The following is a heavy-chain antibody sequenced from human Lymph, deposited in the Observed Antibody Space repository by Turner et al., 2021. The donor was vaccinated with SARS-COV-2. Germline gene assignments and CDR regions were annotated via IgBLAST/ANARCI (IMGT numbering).Heavy chain of an antibody. Sequence: QMQLLQAGPEGKKPGTSVKVSCKASGFTFSSSAVQWVRQARGQRLEWIGWIGVGSGNTNYAQKFQERVTITRDMSTSTAYMNLSSLRSEDTAVCYCAAPYCSGGTCSDGFDIWGQGTMVTVSS. D-gene: IGHD2-15*01. CDR1: GFTFSSSA. CDR2: IGVGSGNT. CDR3: AAPYCSGGTCSDGFDI. V-gene: IGHV1-58*01. J-gene: IGHJ3*02.